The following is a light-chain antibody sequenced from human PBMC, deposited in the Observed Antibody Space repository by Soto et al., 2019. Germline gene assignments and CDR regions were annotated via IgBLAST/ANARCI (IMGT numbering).Light chain of an antibody. CDR1: SSDIGVYNY. V-gene: IGLV2-14*01. J-gene: IGLJ1*01. CDR2: EVN. CDR3: SSYTTSNTYV. Sequence: QSALTQPASVSGSPGQSITFSCTGTSSDIGVYNYVSWYQQHPGKAPKLMIYEVNNRPSGVSNRFSGSKSGNTASLTISGLQAEDEDDYYCSSYTTSNTYVFGTGTKLTVL.